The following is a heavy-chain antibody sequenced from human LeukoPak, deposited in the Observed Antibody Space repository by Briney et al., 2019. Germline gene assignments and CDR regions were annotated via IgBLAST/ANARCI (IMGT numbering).Heavy chain of an antibody. V-gene: IGHV1-2*02. J-gene: IGHJ4*02. D-gene: IGHD1-26*01. Sequence: ASVKVSCKASGYTFTGYYMHWVRQAPGQGLEWMGWINPTSGGTNYAQKFQGRVTMTRDTSISTAYMELSRLRSDDTAVYYCARGHIVGAPGDWGQGTLVTVSS. CDR2: INPTSGGT. CDR3: ARGHIVGAPGD. CDR1: GYTFTGYY.